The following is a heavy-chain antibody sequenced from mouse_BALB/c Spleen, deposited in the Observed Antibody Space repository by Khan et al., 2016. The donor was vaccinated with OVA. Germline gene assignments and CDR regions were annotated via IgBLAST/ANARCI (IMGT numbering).Heavy chain of an antibody. J-gene: IGHJ2*01. CDR2: ITSGGSYT. D-gene: IGHD1-1*01. Sequence: EVELVAPGGGLVKPGGSLRLSCAASGFTFSSYSMPWVRQTQEKRMEWVATITSGGSYTYYPDSVLVRFTISRANAKNTLYLQMSSLNSKDTAIYYCTRDRNYYGSSFYFDYWGQGTTLTVSS. CDR1: GFTFSSYS. CDR3: TRDRNYYGSSFYFDY. V-gene: IGHV5-6-4*01.